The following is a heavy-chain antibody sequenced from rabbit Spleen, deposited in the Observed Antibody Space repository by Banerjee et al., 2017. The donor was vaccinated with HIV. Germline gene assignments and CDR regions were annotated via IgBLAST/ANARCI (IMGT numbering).Heavy chain of an antibody. CDR1: GFSFSSSYW. CDR3: ARDLVAVIGWNFSL. D-gene: IGHD1-1*01. V-gene: IGHV1S40*01. J-gene: IGHJ6*01. Sequence: QSLEESGGDLVKPGASLALTCTASGFSFSSSYWICWVRQAPGKGLEWIACIYAGSSGSTYYASWAKGRFTISRTSSTTVTLQMTSLTAADTATYFCARDLVAVIGWNFSLWGPGTLVTVS. CDR2: IYAGSSGST.